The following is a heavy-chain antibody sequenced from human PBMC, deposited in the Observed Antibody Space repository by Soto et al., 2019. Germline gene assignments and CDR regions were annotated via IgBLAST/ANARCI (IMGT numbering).Heavy chain of an antibody. CDR3: AKDRPRRTSGYFFDY. Sequence: PGGSLRVSCAAAGFTVSSNYMSWVRKDPGKGLEWVSVIYSGGSTYYADSVKGRFTISRDNSKNTLYLQMNSLRAEDTAVYYCAKDRPRRTSGYFFDYWGQGTPLTVSS. CDR2: IYSGGST. D-gene: IGHD1-1*01. J-gene: IGHJ4*02. CDR1: GFTVSSNY. V-gene: IGHV3-66*01.